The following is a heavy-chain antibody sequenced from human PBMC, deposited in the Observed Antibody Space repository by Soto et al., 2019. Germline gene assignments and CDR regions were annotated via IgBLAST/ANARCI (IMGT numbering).Heavy chain of an antibody. V-gene: IGHV3-48*03. CDR3: ASFQGPGNFDY. Sequence: LRLSCAASGFTFSSYEMNWVRQAPGKGLEWVSYISSSGSTIYYADSVKGRFTISRDNAKNSLYLQMNSLRAEDTAVYYCASFQGPGNFDYWGQGTLVTVSS. CDR1: GFTFSSYE. J-gene: IGHJ4*02. CDR2: ISSSGSTI.